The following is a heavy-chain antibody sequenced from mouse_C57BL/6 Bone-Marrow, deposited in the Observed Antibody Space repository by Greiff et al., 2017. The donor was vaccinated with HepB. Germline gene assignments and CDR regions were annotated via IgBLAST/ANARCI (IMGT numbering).Heavy chain of an antibody. CDR2: IDPENGDT. Sequence: EVQLQESGAELVRPGASVKLSCTASGFNIKDDYMHWVKQRPEQGLEWIGWIDPENGDTEYASKFQGKATITADTTSNTDYLQLSSLTSEDTAVYYYTTPCYGSSSAWFAYWGQGTLVTVSA. V-gene: IGHV14-4*01. CDR1: GFNIKDDY. D-gene: IGHD1-1*01. J-gene: IGHJ3*01. CDR3: TTPCYGSSSAWFAY.